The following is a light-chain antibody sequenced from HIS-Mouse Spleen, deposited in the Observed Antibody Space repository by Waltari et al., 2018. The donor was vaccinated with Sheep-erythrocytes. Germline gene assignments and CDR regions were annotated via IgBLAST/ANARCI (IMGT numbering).Light chain of an antibody. J-gene: IGLJ1*01. V-gene: IGLV2-11*01. CDR1: SSDGGGYNY. Sequence: QSALTQPRSVSGSPGQSVTISCTGTSSDGGGYNYVSWYQQYPGKAPKLMIYDVSKRPSGVPDRFSGSKSGNTASLTISGLQAEDEADYYCCSYAGSYNHVFATGTKVTVL. CDR2: DVS. CDR3: CSYAGSYNHV.